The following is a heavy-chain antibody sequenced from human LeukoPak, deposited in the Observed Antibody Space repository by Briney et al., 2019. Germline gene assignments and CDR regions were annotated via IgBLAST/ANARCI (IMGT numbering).Heavy chain of an antibody. CDR1: GFTFSNYW. CDR3: ARDPDICSGGSCYSHFDY. J-gene: IGHJ4*02. Sequence: PGGSLRLSCAASGFTFSNYWMHWVRRAPGKGLVWVSRIKSDGSSTSYADFVKGRFTISRDNAKNTLYLQMNSLRAEDTAVYYCARDPDICSGGSCYSHFDYWGPGTLVTVSS. CDR2: IKSDGSST. D-gene: IGHD2-15*01. V-gene: IGHV3-74*01.